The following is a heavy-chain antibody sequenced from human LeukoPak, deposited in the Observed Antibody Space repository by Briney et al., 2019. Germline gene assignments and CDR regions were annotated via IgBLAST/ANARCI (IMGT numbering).Heavy chain of an antibody. CDR3: AKAWWNYYDSSGYYENYFDY. Sequence: LGGSLRLSCAASGFTFDDYAMHWVRQAPGKGLEWVSLISGDGGSTYYADSVKGRFTISRDNSKNSLYLQMNSLRTEDTALYYCAKAWWNYYDSSGYYENYFDYWGQGTLVTVSS. J-gene: IGHJ4*02. CDR1: GFTFDDYA. CDR2: ISGDGGST. D-gene: IGHD3-22*01. V-gene: IGHV3-43*02.